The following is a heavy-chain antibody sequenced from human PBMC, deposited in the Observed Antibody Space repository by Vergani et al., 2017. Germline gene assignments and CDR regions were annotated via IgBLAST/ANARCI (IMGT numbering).Heavy chain of an antibody. CDR1: GFTFSSYW. Sequence: EVQLVESGGGLVQPGGSLRLSCAASGFTFSSYWMSWVRQAPGKGLEWVANIKQDGSEKYYVDSVKGRFTISRDNAKNSLYLQMNSLRAEDTAVYYCVXEYYDFWSGYPRNGFDYWGQGTLVTVSS. CDR3: VXEYYDFWSGYPRNGFDY. V-gene: IGHV3-7*01. D-gene: IGHD3-3*01. J-gene: IGHJ4*02. CDR2: IKQDGSEK.